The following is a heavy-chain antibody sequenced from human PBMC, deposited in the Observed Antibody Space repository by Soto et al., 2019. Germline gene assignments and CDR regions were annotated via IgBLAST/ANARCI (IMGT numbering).Heavy chain of an antibody. CDR1: GYSFTSYW. V-gene: IGHV5-51*01. D-gene: IGHD5-12*01. CDR3: ARHVGYSGYDSLPYYYGMDV. CDR2: IYPGDSDT. Sequence: GESLKISCTGSGYSFTSYWIGWVRQMPGKGLEWMGIIYPGDSDTRYSPSFQGQVTISADKSISTAYLQWSSLKASDTAMYYCARHVGYSGYDSLPYYYGMDVWGQGTTVTVSS. J-gene: IGHJ6*02.